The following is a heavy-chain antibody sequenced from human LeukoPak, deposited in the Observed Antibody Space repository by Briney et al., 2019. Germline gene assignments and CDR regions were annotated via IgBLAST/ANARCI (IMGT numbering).Heavy chain of an antibody. CDR3: AKAGYCSGGSCYGFDY. J-gene: IGHJ4*02. D-gene: IGHD2-15*01. Sequence: GGSLRLSCAASGFTLSSYSMNWVRQAPGKGLEWVSVISGSGGIAYYADSVKGRFTISRDNSRNTLYLQMNSLRAEDTAVYYCAKAGYCSGGSCYGFDYWGQGTLLTVSS. V-gene: IGHV3-23*01. CDR2: ISGSGGIA. CDR1: GFTLSSYS.